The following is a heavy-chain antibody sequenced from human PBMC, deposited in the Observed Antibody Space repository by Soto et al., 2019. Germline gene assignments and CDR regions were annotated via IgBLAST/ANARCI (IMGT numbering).Heavy chain of an antibody. Sequence: PSETLSHTCTVSGGYISSYCGRWIRQTPGKGLEWIGYIYYSGSTNYNPSLKSRVTISVDTSKNQFSLKLSSVTAADTAVYYCARRYGSCFAYWGQGTLVTVSS. J-gene: IGHJ4*02. CDR3: ARRYGSCFAY. CDR1: GGYISSYC. CDR2: IYYSGST. D-gene: IGHD5-18*01. V-gene: IGHV4-59*08.